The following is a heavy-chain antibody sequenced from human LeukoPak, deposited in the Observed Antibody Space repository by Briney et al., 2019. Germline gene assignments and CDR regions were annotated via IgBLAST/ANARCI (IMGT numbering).Heavy chain of an antibody. J-gene: IGHJ2*01. CDR3: ASLSGSYRPRYFDL. D-gene: IGHD1-26*01. CDR1: GGSISSSSYY. CDR2: IYYSGST. V-gene: IGHV4-39*07. Sequence: SETLSLTCTVSGGSISSSSYYWGWIRQPPGKGLEWIGSIYYSGSTYYNPSLKSRVTISVDTSKNQFSLKLSSVTAADTAVYYCASLSGSYRPRYFDLWGRGTLVTVSS.